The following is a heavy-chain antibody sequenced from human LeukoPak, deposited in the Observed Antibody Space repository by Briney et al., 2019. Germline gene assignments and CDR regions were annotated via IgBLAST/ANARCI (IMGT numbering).Heavy chain of an antibody. CDR2: ISAYNSNT. CDR3: ARDLVFGSSSSGGYFDY. J-gene: IGHJ4*02. CDR1: GYTFISYG. Sequence: GASVKVSCKASGYTFISYGISWVRQAPGQGLEWMGWISAYNSNTNYAQKLQGRVTMPTDTSTSTAYMELRGLGSDDTAVYYCARDLVFGSSSSGGYFDYWGQGTLVSVSS. D-gene: IGHD6-6*01. V-gene: IGHV1-18*01.